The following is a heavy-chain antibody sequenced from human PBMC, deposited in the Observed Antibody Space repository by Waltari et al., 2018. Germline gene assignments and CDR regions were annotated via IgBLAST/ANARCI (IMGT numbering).Heavy chain of an antibody. Sequence: QVQLQESGPGLVKPSQTLSLTCTVSGGSISSGRYSWSWIRQPAGQGLEWIGRIYTSGSTNYNPSLKSRVTISVDTSKNQFSLKLSSVTAADTAVYYCARDRYYYDSSGYPHGAFDIWGQGTMVTVSS. CDR3: ARDRYYYDSSGYPHGAFDI. CDR2: IYTSGST. CDR1: GGSISSGRYS. J-gene: IGHJ3*02. D-gene: IGHD3-22*01. V-gene: IGHV4-61*02.